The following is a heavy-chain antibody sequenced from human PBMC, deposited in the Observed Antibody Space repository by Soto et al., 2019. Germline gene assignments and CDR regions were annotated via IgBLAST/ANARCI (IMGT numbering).Heavy chain of an antibody. Sequence: GASVKVSCKASGYTFTGYHIHWVLQAPGQGLEWMGWINTNSGATNYAQNFQGWVTMTRDTSTNTAYVQLSRLTSDDTAVYYCARWVGASNWFDPWGQGTLVTVSS. CDR1: GYTFTGYH. CDR3: ARWVGASNWFDP. J-gene: IGHJ5*02. V-gene: IGHV1-2*04. D-gene: IGHD1-26*01. CDR2: INTNSGAT.